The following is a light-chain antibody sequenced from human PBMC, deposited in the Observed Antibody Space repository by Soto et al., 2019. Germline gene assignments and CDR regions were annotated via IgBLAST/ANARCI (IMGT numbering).Light chain of an antibody. J-gene: IGKJ5*01. V-gene: IGKV1-9*01. CDR1: QGISSY. CDR3: QQRSDYPIT. CDR2: SAF. Sequence: DIQLTQSPSFLSASVGDTVTITCRASQGISSYLAWYQQKPGKAPKLLIHSAFTLQSGVPSRFSGSGSGTEFTLTFSSLQPEDFATYYCQQRSDYPITFGQGTRLEIK.